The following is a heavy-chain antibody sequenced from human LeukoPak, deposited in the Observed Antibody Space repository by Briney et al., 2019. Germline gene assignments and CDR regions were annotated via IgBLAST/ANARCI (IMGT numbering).Heavy chain of an antibody. Sequence: SETLSLTCTVSGVTISSSSYYWGCIRQPPGKGLEWIGSIYYSGSTYYNPSLKSRVTISVDTSKNQFSLKLSSVTAADTAVYYCVYDSSGYYETPFDYWGQGTLVTVSS. CDR2: IYYSGST. J-gene: IGHJ4*02. V-gene: IGHV4-39*01. CDR3: VYDSSGYYETPFDY. D-gene: IGHD3-22*01. CDR1: GVTISSSSYY.